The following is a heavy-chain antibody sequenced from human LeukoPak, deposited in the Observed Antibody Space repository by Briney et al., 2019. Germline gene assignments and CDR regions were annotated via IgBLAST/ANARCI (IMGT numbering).Heavy chain of an antibody. Sequence: ASVKVSCKASGYTFTGYYMHWVRQAPGQGLEWMRWINPNSGGTNYAQKFQGRVTMTRDTSISTAYMELSRLRSDDTAVYYCATRTLLWFGELLSDWGQGTLVTVSS. CDR3: ATRTLLWFGELLSD. V-gene: IGHV1-2*02. CDR2: INPNSGGT. D-gene: IGHD3-10*01. CDR1: GYTFTGYY. J-gene: IGHJ4*02.